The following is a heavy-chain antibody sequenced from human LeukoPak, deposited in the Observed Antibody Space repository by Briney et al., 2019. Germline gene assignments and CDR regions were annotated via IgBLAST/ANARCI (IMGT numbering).Heavy chain of an antibody. CDR1: GGSFSGYY. CDR2: IYYSGYT. Sequence: MASETLSLTCAVYGGSFSGYYWSWIRQPPGKGLEWIGYIYYSGYTNYNPSLKSRVTISVDTSKNQFSLKLSSVTAADTAVYYCARGAVVTTHFDYWGQGTLVTVSS. D-gene: IGHD4-23*01. V-gene: IGHV4-59*01. J-gene: IGHJ4*02. CDR3: ARGAVVTTHFDY.